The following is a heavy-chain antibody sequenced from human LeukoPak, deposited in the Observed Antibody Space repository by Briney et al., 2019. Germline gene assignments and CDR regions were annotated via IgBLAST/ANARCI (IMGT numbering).Heavy chain of an antibody. CDR2: ISWDGGST. J-gene: IGHJ3*02. D-gene: IGHD5-12*01. CDR1: GFTFDDYI. CDR3: AKDTGYHAFDI. V-gene: IGHV3-43*01. Sequence: PGGSLRLSCAASGFTFDDYIIHWVRHPPGKGLEWVSLISWDGGSTYYADSVKGRFTISRDNSKNSLYLQMNSLRTEDTALYYCAKDTGYHAFDIWGQGTMVTVSS.